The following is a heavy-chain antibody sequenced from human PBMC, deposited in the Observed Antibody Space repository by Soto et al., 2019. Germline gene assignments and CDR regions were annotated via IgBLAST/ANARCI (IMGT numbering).Heavy chain of an antibody. Sequence: QVQLVQSGAEVKKPGASVKVSCKASGYIFTSYGVSWVRQAPGQGLEWLGWINGYNGNTNYGQNFQGRVTMTTDTSTSTAYMELRSLRSDDTAVYYCARMGDVPYYYYGMDVWGQATTVIVSS. J-gene: IGHJ6*02. D-gene: IGHD3-16*01. CDR2: INGYNGNT. V-gene: IGHV1-18*01. CDR1: GYIFTSYG. CDR3: ARMGDVPYYYYGMDV.